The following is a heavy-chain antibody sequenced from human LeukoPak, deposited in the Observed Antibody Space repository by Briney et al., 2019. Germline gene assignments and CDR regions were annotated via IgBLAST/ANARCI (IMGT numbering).Heavy chain of an antibody. CDR1: GFTFSSHG. CDR3: AKVAAAVTPPFGYYYYMDV. CDR2: IRYDGSNK. V-gene: IGHV3-30*02. Sequence: GGSLRLSCAASGFTFSSHGMHWVRQAPGKGLEWVAFIRYDGSNKYYADSVKGRFTISRDNSKNTLYLQMNSLRAEDTAVYYCAKVAAAVTPPFGYYYYMDVWGKGTTVTISS. J-gene: IGHJ6*03. D-gene: IGHD6-13*01.